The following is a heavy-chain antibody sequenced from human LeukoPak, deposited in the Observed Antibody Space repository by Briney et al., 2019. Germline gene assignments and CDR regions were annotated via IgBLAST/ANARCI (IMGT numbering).Heavy chain of an antibody. D-gene: IGHD3-22*01. CDR2: IIPILGIA. V-gene: IGHV1-69*02. CDR3: ARLTYYYDSSGYYSN. J-gene: IGHJ4*02. Sequence: SVKVSCHASGGPFSSYTISWVRQAPGQGLEWMGRIIPILGIANYSQKFQGRVTITADRSTSTAYMELSSLRSEDTAVYYCARLTYYYDSSGYYSNWGQGTLVTVSS. CDR1: GGPFSSYT.